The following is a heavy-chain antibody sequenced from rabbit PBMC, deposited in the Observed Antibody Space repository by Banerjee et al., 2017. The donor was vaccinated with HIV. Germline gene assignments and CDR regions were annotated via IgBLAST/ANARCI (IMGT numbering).Heavy chain of an antibody. CDR2: IYVAKGST. Sequence: QLKESGGGLVQPGGSLKLSCKASGIHFSSYGMSWVRQAPGKGLEWIGIIYVAKGSTDYASWVNGRFTISSDNAQNTVDLQMNSLTAADTATYFCARGATMTLVIRLWGQGTLVTVS. CDR1: GIHFSSYG. V-gene: IGHV1S7*01. J-gene: IGHJ3*01. CDR3: ARGATMTLVIRL. D-gene: IGHD2-1*01.